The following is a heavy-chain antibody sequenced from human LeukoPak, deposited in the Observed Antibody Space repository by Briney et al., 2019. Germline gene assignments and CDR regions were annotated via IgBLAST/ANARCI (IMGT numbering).Heavy chain of an antibody. Sequence: GGSLRLSCAASGFTFSSYGMNWVRQAPRKGLEWVSSISISGRYIYHADSVKGRFTLSRDNAKNSLYLQMNSLRAEDTAVYYCARFSLVVGAMGYYFDYWGQGTLVTVSS. CDR3: ARFSLVVGAMGYYFDY. CDR1: GFTFSSYG. CDR2: ISISGRYI. D-gene: IGHD1-26*01. V-gene: IGHV3-21*01. J-gene: IGHJ4*02.